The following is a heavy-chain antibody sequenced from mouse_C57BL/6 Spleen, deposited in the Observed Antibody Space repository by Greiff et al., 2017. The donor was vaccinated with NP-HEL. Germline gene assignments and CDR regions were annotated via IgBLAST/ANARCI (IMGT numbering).Heavy chain of an antibody. CDR1: GYTFTSYG. CDR3: AKGSSGYGYAMDY. D-gene: IGHD3-2*02. CDR2: IYPRSGNT. Sequence: VKLMESGAELARPGASVKLSCKASGYTFTSYGISWVKQRTGQGLEWIGEIYPRSGNTYYNEKFKGKATLTADKSSSTAYMELRSLTSEDSAVYFCAKGSSGYGYAMDYWGQGTSVTVSS. J-gene: IGHJ4*01. V-gene: IGHV1-81*01.